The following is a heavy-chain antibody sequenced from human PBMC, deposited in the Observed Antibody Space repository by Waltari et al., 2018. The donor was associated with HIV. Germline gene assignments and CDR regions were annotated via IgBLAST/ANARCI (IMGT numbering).Heavy chain of an antibody. CDR3: ATALTHAYYYGMDV. CDR2: FDTEDGET. D-gene: IGHD3-16*01. CDR1: GYPLTELS. V-gene: IGHV1-24*01. Sequence: QVQLVQSGAEVKKPGASVKVSCKVSGYPLTELSMHWVRQAPGKGLEGMGGFDTEDGETIYAQKFQGRGTMTEDTSTDTAYMELSSLRSEDTAVYYCATALTHAYYYGMDVWGQGTTVTVSS. J-gene: IGHJ6*02.